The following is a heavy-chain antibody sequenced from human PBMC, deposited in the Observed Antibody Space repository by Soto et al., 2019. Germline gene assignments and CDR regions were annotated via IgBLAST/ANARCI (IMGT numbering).Heavy chain of an antibody. CDR2: IYPGDSDT. V-gene: IGHV5-51*01. CDR1: RYTFTRYR. J-gene: IGHJ3*02. Sequence: GYSLTLSAKVSRYTFTRYRTAWLRPTPGKGLEWMGIIYPGDSDTRYSPSFQGQVTISADKSISTAYLQWSSLKASDTAMYYCARLSGGGSETPTPNAFESWGQGTMVTVSS. CDR3: ARLSGGGSETPTPNAFES. D-gene: IGHD2-15*01.